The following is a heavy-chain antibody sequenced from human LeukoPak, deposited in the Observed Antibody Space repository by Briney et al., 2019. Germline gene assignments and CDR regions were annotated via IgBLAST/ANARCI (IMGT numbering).Heavy chain of an antibody. Sequence: PSQTLSLTCAVSGGSISSGGYSWSWIRQPPGKGLEWIGYIYHSGSTYYNPSLKSRVTISVDTSKNQFSLKLRSVTAADTAIYYCAREGSTSTYWYFDLWGRGTLVTVSS. CDR1: GGSISSGGYS. CDR3: AREGSTSTYWYFDL. V-gene: IGHV4-30-2*01. D-gene: IGHD2-2*01. J-gene: IGHJ2*01. CDR2: IYHSGST.